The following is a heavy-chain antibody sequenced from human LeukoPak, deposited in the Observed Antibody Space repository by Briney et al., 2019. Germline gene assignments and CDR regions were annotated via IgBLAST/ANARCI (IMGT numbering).Heavy chain of an antibody. V-gene: IGHV1-2*06. Sequence: ASVKVSCKASGYTFTGYYMHWVRQAPGQGLDWMGRINPNSGGTNYAQKFQGRVTMTRDTSISTAYMELGRLRSDDTAVYYCARAGGNRVGDAFDIWGQGTMVTVSS. D-gene: IGHD4-23*01. CDR1: GYTFTGYY. CDR3: ARAGGNRVGDAFDI. J-gene: IGHJ3*02. CDR2: INPNSGGT.